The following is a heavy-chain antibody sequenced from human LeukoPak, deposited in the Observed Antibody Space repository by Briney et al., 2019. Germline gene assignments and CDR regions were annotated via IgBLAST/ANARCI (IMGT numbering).Heavy chain of an antibody. D-gene: IGHD6-13*01. CDR3: VRGRAAATYFDY. J-gene: IGHJ4*02. CDR2: IYSGGTI. CDR1: GFSVSNNF. Sequence: GGSLRLSCVASGFSVSNNFMSWVRQAPGKGLEWVSVIYSGGTIYYVDSVKGRFTISRDTSKNALYLQMNRLRVEDTAVYYCVRGRAAATYFDYWGQGTLVTVSS. V-gene: IGHV3-66*01.